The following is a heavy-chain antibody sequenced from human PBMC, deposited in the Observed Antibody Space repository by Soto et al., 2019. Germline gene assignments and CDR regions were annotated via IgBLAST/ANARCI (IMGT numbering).Heavy chain of an antibody. Sequence: QVQLQESGPGLVKPSETLSLTCTVSGGSIRDYFWTWIRQPPGKGLEWIGYIYYSGRTNYNPSLKSRVSISVDTPKNHVSLQLRSVTAADTAVYYCARVGGDDFGDSGGFDYWGQGTLVTVSS. CDR3: ARVGGDDFGDSGGFDY. J-gene: IGHJ4*02. V-gene: IGHV4-59*01. CDR2: IYYSGRT. D-gene: IGHD4-17*01. CDR1: GGSIRDYF.